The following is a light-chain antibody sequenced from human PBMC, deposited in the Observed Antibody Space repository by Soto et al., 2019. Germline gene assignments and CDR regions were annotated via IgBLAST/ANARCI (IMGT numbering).Light chain of an antibody. Sequence: DIVMTQSPDSLAVSLGERATINCNSSQSVLYSSNNKNYLAWYQQKPGQPPKLLIYWASTRESGVPDRFSGSGSGTDFTLTISSLQAEDVAVYYCQQYYSTPPTFGQGTKVDIK. V-gene: IGKV4-1*01. CDR1: QSVLYSSNNKNY. J-gene: IGKJ1*01. CDR3: QQYYSTPPT. CDR2: WAS.